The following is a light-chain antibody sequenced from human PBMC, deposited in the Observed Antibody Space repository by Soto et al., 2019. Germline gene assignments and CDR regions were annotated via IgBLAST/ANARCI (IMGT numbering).Light chain of an antibody. CDR1: QSVSSN. CDR3: QQYNYWPPWT. CDR2: GAS. J-gene: IGKJ1*01. Sequence: TPSPVTLSLTPLEKANLSLMSSQSVSSNLAWYQQKPGQAPRLLIYGASTRATGIPARFIGSGSGTEFTLTISSLQSEDFAVYYCQQYNYWPPWTFGQGTKVDIK. V-gene: IGKV3-15*01.